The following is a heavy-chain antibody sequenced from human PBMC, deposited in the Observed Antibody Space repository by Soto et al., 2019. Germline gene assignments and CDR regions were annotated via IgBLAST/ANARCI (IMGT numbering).Heavy chain of an antibody. CDR3: VKGGLALATAGRAQIDF. D-gene: IGHD6-19*01. Sequence: VGSLRLSGSASGFTFSAYAMHWVRQAPGKGLEYVSSISPDGEKTFHADSVKDRFTVSRDNSRNILYLQMNSLRDDDTAAYYCVKGGLALATAGRAQIDFWGQGTLVTVSS. CDR2: ISPDGEKT. CDR1: GFTFSAYA. V-gene: IGHV3-64D*06. J-gene: IGHJ4*02.